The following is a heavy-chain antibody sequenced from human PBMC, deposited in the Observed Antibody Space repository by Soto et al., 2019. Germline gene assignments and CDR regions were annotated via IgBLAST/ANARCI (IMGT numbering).Heavy chain of an antibody. CDR3: ERSSVLTWFDP. J-gene: IGHJ5*02. V-gene: IGHV4-61*01. CDR2: IYYTGLT. Sequence: PSETLSLTCTVSGGSISSGNFYWSWNRQPPGKGLEWIGNIYYTGLTNYNPSLKSRVTISLDRSKTQFSLKLSSVTAADTAAYFCERSSVLTWFDPWGPGTLVTVSS. CDR1: GGSISSGNFY.